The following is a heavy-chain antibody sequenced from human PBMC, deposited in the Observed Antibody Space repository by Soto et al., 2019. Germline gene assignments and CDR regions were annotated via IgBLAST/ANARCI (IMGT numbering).Heavy chain of an antibody. CDR2: IYNSGSS. D-gene: IGHD3-10*01. J-gene: IGHJ6*02. Sequence: PSETLSLTCAVSGGSISSGSYSWSWIRQPPGKGLEWIGYIYNSGSSYYNPSLKSRATISVDRSKNQFSLKLSSVTAADTAVYYCARVMVLYYGMDVWGQGTTVTVSS. CDR3: ARVMVLYYGMDV. CDR1: GGSISSGSYS. V-gene: IGHV4-30-2*01.